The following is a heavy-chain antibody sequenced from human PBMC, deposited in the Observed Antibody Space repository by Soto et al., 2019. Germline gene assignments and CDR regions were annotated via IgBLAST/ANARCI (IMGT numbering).Heavy chain of an antibody. J-gene: IGHJ6*02. D-gene: IGHD3-9*01. Sequence: EVQLVESGGGLVQPGGSLRLSCAASGFTFSSYEMNWVRQAPGKGLEWVSYISSSSSYIYYADSVKGRFTISRDNAKNSLYLQMNSLRAEDTAVYYCARAVLRHFVLYYYYGMDVWGQGTTVTVSS. CDR3: ARAVLRHFVLYYYYGMDV. CDR2: ISSSSSYI. V-gene: IGHV3-48*03. CDR1: GFTFSSYE.